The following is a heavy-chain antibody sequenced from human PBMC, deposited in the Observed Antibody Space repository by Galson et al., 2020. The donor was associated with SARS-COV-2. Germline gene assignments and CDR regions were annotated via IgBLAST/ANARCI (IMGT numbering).Heavy chain of an antibody. J-gene: IGHJ6*02. CDR1: GGSISSSSYY. CDR2: IYYSGST. CDR3: VSEVLAYPSLYYYFGMDV. D-gene: IGHD2-8*01. V-gene: IGHV4-39*07. Sequence: SETLSLTCTVSGGSISSSSYYWGWIRQPPGKGLEWIGSIYYSGSTYYNPSLKSRVTISVDTSKNQFSLKLSSVTAADTAVYYCVSEVLAYPSLYYYFGMDVWGQGTTVTVSS.